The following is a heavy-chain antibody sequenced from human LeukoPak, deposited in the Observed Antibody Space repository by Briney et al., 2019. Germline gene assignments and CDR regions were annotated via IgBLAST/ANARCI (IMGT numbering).Heavy chain of an antibody. Sequence: PGASVKVSCKASGYTFTSYAMNWVRQAPGQGLEWMGWISVYNGNTNYAQKLQGRVTMTTDTSTSTAYMELRSLRSDDTAVYYCARGVYSAFDYWGQGTLVTVSS. CDR2: ISVYNGNT. D-gene: IGHD3-10*01. CDR1: GYTFTSYA. J-gene: IGHJ4*02. CDR3: ARGVYSAFDY. V-gene: IGHV1-18*01.